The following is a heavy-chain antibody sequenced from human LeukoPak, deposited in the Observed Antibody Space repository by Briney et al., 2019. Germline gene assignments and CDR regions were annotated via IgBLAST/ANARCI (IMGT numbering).Heavy chain of an antibody. V-gene: IGHV4-34*01. CDR3: ARGRGIAVYGMDV. D-gene: IGHD6-19*01. CDR1: GGSFSGYY. CDR2: INHGGST. Sequence: SETLSLTCAVYGGSFSGYYWSWIRQPPGKGLEWIGEINHGGSTNYNPSLKSRVTISVDTSKNQFSPKLSSVTAADTAVYYCARGRGIAVYGMDVWGQGTTVTVSS. J-gene: IGHJ6*02.